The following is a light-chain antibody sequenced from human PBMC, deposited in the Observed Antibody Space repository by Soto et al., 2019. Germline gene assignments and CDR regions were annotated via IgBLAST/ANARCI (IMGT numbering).Light chain of an antibody. V-gene: IGKV1-5*03. CDR1: QTISSW. CDR2: KAY. Sequence: DIQMTQSPSTLSGSVGDRVTITCRASQTISSWLAWYQQKPGKAPKLLIYKAYTLKSGVQSRFSGSGSGTDFTLTISSLQPEDFATYYCKQSYSTPRTFGQGTKVDI. J-gene: IGKJ1*01. CDR3: KQSYSTPRT.